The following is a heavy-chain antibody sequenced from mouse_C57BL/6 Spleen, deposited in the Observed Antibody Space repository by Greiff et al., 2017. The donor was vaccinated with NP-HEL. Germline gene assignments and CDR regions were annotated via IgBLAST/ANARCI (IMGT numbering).Heavy chain of an antibody. CDR3: TRAGTKRAYYFDY. CDR2: ISSGGDYI. Sequence: KLVESGEGLVKPGGSLKLSCAASGFTFSSYAMSWVRQTPEKRLEWVAYISSGGDYIYYADTVKGRFTISRDNARNTLYLQMSSLKSEDTAMYYCTRAGTKRAYYFDYWGQGTTLTVSS. D-gene: IGHD4-1*01. CDR1: GFTFSSYA. V-gene: IGHV5-9-1*02. J-gene: IGHJ2*01.